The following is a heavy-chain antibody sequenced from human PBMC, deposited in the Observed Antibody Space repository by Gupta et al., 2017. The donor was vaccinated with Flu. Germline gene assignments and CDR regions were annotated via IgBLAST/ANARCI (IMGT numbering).Heavy chain of an antibody. CDR3: VKGLTSNDY. CDR2: IRATHRHT. CDR1: GFTSRDEE. V-gene: IGHV3-23*01. Sequence: GFTSRDEEMNWVRQAQGRGLEWVSRIRATHRHTHYADSVTGRLSSSRDYTKSTLYLPMSSLSVDDTAIYYCVKGLTSNDYWGQGTLVTVSS. J-gene: IGHJ4*02. D-gene: IGHD3-9*01.